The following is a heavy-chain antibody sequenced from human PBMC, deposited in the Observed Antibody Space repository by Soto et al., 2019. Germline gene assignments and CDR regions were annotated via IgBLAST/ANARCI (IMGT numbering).Heavy chain of an antibody. Sequence: SETLSLTCTVSGCSLINYFWSWILQPPWKGLEWVGFIYYNGSTQYNPSLKSRVTMSVDTSKNQFSLKLNSVTAADTAVYHCAREPSWSGYFEFWGQGALVTVSS. D-gene: IGHD3-3*01. V-gene: IGHV4-59*01. CDR1: GCSLINYF. CDR2: IYYNGST. J-gene: IGHJ4*01. CDR3: AREPSWSGYFEF.